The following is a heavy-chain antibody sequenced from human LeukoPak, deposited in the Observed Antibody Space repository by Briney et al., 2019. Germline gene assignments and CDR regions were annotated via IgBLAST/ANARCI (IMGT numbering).Heavy chain of an antibody. CDR3: ATTYNWSRWGAFDI. V-gene: IGHV4-61*02. Sequence: SQTLSLTCTVSGGSISSGSYYWSWIRQPAGKGLEWIGRIYTSGSTNYNPSLKSRVTISVDTSKNQFSLKLSSVTAADTAVYYCATTYNWSRWGAFDIWGQGTMVTVSS. D-gene: IGHD1-20*01. CDR2: IYTSGST. J-gene: IGHJ3*02. CDR1: GGSISSGSYY.